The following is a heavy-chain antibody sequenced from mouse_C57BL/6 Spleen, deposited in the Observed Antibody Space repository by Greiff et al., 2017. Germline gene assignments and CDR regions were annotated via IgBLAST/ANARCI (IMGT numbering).Heavy chain of an antibody. CDR1: GFNIKDDY. CDR2: IDPENGDT. Sequence: VQLQQSGAELVRPGASVKLSCTASGFNIKDDYMHWVKQRPEQGLEWIGWIDPENGDTEYASKFQGKATITADTSSNTAYLQLSSLTSEDTAVYYCTYGSSHWYFDVWGTGTTVTVSS. J-gene: IGHJ1*03. V-gene: IGHV14-4*01. D-gene: IGHD1-1*01. CDR3: TYGSSHWYFDV.